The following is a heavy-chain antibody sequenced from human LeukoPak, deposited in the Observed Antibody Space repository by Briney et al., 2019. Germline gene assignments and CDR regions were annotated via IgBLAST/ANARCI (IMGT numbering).Heavy chain of an antibody. J-gene: IGHJ3*01. CDR1: GFTFSTYW. V-gene: IGHV3-74*01. CDR2: INSDGSIT. D-gene: IGHD6-13*01. Sequence: GGSLRLSCAASGFTFSTYWMHWVRQVPGKGLVWVSRINSDGSITTYADSVKGRYTISRDNAKNTLYLQMNSLRVEDTAVYYCAGGISATGGGWGQGTMVTVSS. CDR3: AGGISATGGG.